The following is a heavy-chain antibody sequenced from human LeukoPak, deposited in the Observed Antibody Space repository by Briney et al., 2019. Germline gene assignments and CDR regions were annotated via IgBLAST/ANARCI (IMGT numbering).Heavy chain of an antibody. CDR2: IYYSGST. J-gene: IGHJ4*02. D-gene: IGHD3-3*01. Sequence: SETLSLTCTVSGGSISSGDYYWSWIRQPPGKGLEWIGYIYYSGSTYYNPSLKSRVTISVDTSKNQFSLKLSSVTAADTAVYYCARAPTYYDCWSGSTYYFDYWGQGTLVTVSS. V-gene: IGHV4-30-4*08. CDR3: ARAPTYYDCWSGSTYYFDY. CDR1: GGSISSGDYY.